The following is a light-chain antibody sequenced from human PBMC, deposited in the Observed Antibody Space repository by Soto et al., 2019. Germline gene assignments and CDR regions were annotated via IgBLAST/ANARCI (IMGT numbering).Light chain of an antibody. CDR1: SSDVGTYNY. Sequence: QSVLTQPASVSGSPGQSITISCTGTSSDVGTYNYVSWYQQHPGKAPKLMIYEVSNWPSGASSRFSGSKSGTTASLTISGLQAEDEAHYYCSSYTDTTTLVVFGGGTQLTVL. CDR3: SSYTDTTTLVV. CDR2: EVS. V-gene: IGLV2-14*01. J-gene: IGLJ2*01.